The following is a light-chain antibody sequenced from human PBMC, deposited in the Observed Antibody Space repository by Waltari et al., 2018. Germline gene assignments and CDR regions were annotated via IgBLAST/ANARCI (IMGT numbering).Light chain of an antibody. CDR1: QSLVHSDGNTY. Sequence: DVVMTQSPLSLPVTLGQPASISCKSIQSLVHSDGNTYLNWFHQRTGQSPRRLIYKDSNRDSGVPDRFSGSGSGTDFTLKISRVEAEDVGVYYCMQSIHWPWTFGQGTKVEIK. CDR2: KDS. J-gene: IGKJ1*01. V-gene: IGKV2-30*02. CDR3: MQSIHWPWT.